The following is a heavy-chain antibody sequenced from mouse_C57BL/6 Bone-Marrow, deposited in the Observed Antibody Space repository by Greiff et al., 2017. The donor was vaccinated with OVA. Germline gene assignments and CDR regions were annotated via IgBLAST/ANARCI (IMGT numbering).Heavy chain of an antibody. CDR3: ARNDGTRYFDV. D-gene: IGHD3-3*01. CDR2: IWSGGST. J-gene: IGHJ1*03. Sequence: VKVVESGPGLVQPSQSLSITCTVSGFSLTSYGVHWVRQSPGKGLEWLGVIWSGGSTDYNAAFISRLSISKDNSKSQVFFKMNSLQADDTAIYYCARNDGTRYFDVWGTGTTVTVSS. V-gene: IGHV2-2*01. CDR1: GFSLTSYG.